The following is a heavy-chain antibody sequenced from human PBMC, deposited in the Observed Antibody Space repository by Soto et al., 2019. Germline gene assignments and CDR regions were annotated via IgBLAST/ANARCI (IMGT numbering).Heavy chain of an antibody. D-gene: IGHD2-2*01. CDR2: IIPIFGTA. CDR1: GGTFSSYA. J-gene: IGHJ4*02. V-gene: IGHV1-69*06. Sequence: SVKGSCKAAGGTFSSYAISWVRQAPGQGLEWMGGIIPIFGTANYAQKFQGRVTITADKSTSTAYMELSSLRSEDTAVYYCVLSTRVAYYFDYWGQGTLVTVSS. CDR3: VLSTRVAYYFDY.